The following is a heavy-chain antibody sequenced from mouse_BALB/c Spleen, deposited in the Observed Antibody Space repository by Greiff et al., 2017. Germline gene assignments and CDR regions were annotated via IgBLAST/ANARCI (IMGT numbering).Heavy chain of an antibody. CDR3: ARFTTWYFDV. CDR1: GFTFSSFG. V-gene: IGHV5-17*02. D-gene: IGHD2-12*01. Sequence: EVMLVESGGGLVQPGGSRKLSCAASGFTFSSFGMHWVRQAPEKGLEWVAYISSGSSTIYYADTVKGRFTISRDNPKNTLFLQMTSLRSEDTAMYYCARFTTWYFDVWGAGTTVTVSS. CDR2: ISSGSSTI. J-gene: IGHJ1*01.